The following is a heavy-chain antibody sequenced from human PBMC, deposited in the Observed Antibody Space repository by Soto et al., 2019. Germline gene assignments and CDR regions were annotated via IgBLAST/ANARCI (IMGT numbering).Heavy chain of an antibody. CDR2: VSSRGNT. Sequence: QVQLQESGPGLVKPSQTLSLTCTVSGAPINSGQFYWSWIRQQPGRGLEWIGIVSSRGNTYYNPSLKSRVIIPLDTSKNQFSLQLLSVTPADTAVYFCAREGGTGFSLFDYWGRGTLVTVSS. V-gene: IGHV4-30-4*01. J-gene: IGHJ4*02. CDR3: AREGGTGFSLFDY. D-gene: IGHD6-19*01. CDR1: GAPINSGQFY.